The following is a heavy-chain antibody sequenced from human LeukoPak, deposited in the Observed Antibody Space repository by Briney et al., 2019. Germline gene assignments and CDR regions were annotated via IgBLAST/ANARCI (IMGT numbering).Heavy chain of an antibody. V-gene: IGHV2-5*02. D-gene: IGHD5-18*01. J-gene: IGHJ4*02. Sequence: KTSGPTLVNPTQTLTLTCTFSGFSLSTSGVGVGWIRQPPGKALEWLALIYWDDDKRYSPSLKSRLTITKDTSKNQVVLTMANMDPVDTATYYCAHRPSSPYGYGDYFDYWGQGTLVTVSS. CDR1: GFSLSTSGVG. CDR2: IYWDDDK. CDR3: AHRPSSPYGYGDYFDY.